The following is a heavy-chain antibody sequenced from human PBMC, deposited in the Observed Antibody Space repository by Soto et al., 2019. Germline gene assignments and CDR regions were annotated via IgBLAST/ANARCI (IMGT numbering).Heavy chain of an antibody. CDR2: IYYSGST. CDR3: ARGRKLHRPRFDY. CDR1: GGSISSYY. Sequence: SETLSLTCTVSGGSISSYYWSWIRQPPGKGLEWIGYIYYSGSTNYNPSLKSRVTISVDTSKNQFSLKLSSVTAADTAVYYCARGRKLHRPRFDYWGQGTLVTVSS. J-gene: IGHJ4*02. D-gene: IGHD2-15*01. V-gene: IGHV4-59*01.